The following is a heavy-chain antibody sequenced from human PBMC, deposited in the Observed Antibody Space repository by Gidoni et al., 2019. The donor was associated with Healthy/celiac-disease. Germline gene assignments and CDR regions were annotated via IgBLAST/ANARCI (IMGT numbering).Heavy chain of an antibody. V-gene: IGHV3-21*01. Sequence: EVQLVESGGGLVKPGGSLRLSCAASGFTFSSYSMNWFRQAPGKGLEWVSSISSSSSYIYYADSVKGRFTISRDNAKNSLYLQMNSLRAEDTAVYYCARGGETTVTGDYWGQGTLVTVSS. CDR1: GFTFSSYS. CDR3: ARGGETTVTGDY. J-gene: IGHJ4*02. D-gene: IGHD4-17*01. CDR2: ISSSSSYI.